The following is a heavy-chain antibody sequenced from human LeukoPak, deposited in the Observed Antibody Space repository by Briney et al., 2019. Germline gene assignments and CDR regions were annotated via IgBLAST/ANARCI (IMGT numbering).Heavy chain of an antibody. D-gene: IGHD5-18*01. CDR3: TRAERIQPRVGFDY. CDR1: GFTFGDYA. V-gene: IGHV3-49*03. CDR2: IRSKAYGGTT. Sequence: GGPLRLSCTASGFTFGDYAMSWFRQAPGKGLEWVGFIRSKAYGGTTEYAASVKGRFTISRDDSKSIAYLQMNSLKTEDTAVYYCTRAERIQPRVGFDYWGQGTLVTVSS. J-gene: IGHJ4*02.